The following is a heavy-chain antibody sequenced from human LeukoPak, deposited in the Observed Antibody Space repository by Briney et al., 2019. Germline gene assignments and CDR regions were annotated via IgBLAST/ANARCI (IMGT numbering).Heavy chain of an antibody. V-gene: IGHV3-9*01. Sequence: PGGSLRLSSAGSGFTFDDYGMHWVLQALGKGLEWISGISWNSGSIDYADSVKGRFTISRDNAKNSLYLQMNSLRAEDTALYYCAKDMAGSFEYFDYWGQGTLVTVSS. D-gene: IGHD6-19*01. CDR3: AKDMAGSFEYFDY. CDR1: GFTFDDYG. CDR2: ISWNSGSI. J-gene: IGHJ4*02.